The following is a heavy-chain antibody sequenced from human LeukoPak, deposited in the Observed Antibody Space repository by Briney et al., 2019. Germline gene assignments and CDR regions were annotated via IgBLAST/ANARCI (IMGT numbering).Heavy chain of an antibody. Sequence: EASVKVSCKASGGTFSSYAISWVRQAPGQGLEWMGGIIPIFGTANYAQKFQGRVTITADESTSTAYMELSSLRSEDTAVYYCARDRGAAAGSWDWGQGTLVTVSS. J-gene: IGHJ4*02. CDR1: GGTFSSYA. CDR3: ARDRGAAAGSWD. CDR2: IIPIFGTA. V-gene: IGHV1-69*13. D-gene: IGHD6-13*01.